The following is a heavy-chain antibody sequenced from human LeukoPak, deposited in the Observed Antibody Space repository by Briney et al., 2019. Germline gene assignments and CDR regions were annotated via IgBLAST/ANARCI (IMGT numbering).Heavy chain of an antibody. CDR2: ISSSSTYI. J-gene: IGHJ4*02. V-gene: IGHV3-21*01. CDR1: GFTFSRYD. Sequence: PGGSLRLSCAASGFTFSRYDMNWVRQAPGEGLEWVSSISSSSTYIYYADSVKGRFTISRDNSKNSLYLQMNSLRAEDTAVYYCAREGPTAALYDYWGQGTLVTVSS. D-gene: IGHD2-8*01. CDR3: AREGPTAALYDY.